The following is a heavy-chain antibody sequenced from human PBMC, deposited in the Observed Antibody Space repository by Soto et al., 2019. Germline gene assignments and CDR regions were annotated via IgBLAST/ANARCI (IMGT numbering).Heavy chain of an antibody. Sequence: PGGSLRLSCAASGFTFRNYGMNWVRQAPGKGLEWVSYIGLGSSTKYYADSVEGRFTISRDNAKNSLYLQMNSLRAEDTAVYYCAKVGYRYYYYGMDVRAQRTTVTVAS. D-gene: IGHD4-4*01. J-gene: IGHJ6*02. V-gene: IGHV3-48*01. CDR3: AKVGYRYYYYGMDV. CDR1: GFTFRNYG. CDR2: IGLGSSTK.